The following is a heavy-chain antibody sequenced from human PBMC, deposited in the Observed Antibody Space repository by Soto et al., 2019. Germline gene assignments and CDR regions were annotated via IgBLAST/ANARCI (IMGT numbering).Heavy chain of an antibody. Sequence: PSETLSLTCTVSGGSVSSGGYYWSWIRQHPGTGLEWIGYIYYSGTTYFNPSLKSRASISLDTSKNEFSLKLTSVTAADTAVYYCPRRALPQSITGVGYKARFWNYWGREPWSPSPQ. J-gene: IGHJ4*02. V-gene: IGHV4-31*03. CDR1: GGSVSSGGYY. D-gene: IGHD3-22*01. CDR3: PRRALPQSITGVGYKARFWNY. CDR2: IYYSGTT.